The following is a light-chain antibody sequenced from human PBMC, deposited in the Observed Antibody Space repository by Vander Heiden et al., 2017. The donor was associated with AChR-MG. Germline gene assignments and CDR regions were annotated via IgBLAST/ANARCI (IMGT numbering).Light chain of an antibody. CDR3: QSYDSSSVV. CDR2: EDN. CDR1: RGSIASNY. J-gene: IGLJ2*01. Sequence: NFMLTQPHSVSESPGKTVTIPCTRSRGSIASNYVQWYQQRPGSAPTTVIYEDNQRPSGVPDRFSGSIDSSSNSASLTISGLKTEDEADYYCQSYDSSSVVFGGGTKLTVL. V-gene: IGLV6-57*03.